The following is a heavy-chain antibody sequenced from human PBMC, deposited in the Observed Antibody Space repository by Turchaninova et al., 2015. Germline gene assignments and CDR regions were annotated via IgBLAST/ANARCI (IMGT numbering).Heavy chain of an antibody. CDR3: ARYDFWTYYMDV. Sequence: QVQLQESXXGLGXPSETXSPTXTVSGGSISSSYWSWLRQPPGKGLEWIGYVHYSGSTKYNPSLTSRVTISEDTSRNQFSRKLSSVTAADTAVYYCARYDFWTYYMDVWGKGTTVTVSS. CDR2: VHYSGST. D-gene: IGHD3-3*01. J-gene: IGHJ6*03. V-gene: IGHV4-59*12. CDR1: GGSISSSY.